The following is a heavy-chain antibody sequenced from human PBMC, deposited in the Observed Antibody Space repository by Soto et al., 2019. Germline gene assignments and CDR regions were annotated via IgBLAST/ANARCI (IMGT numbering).Heavy chain of an antibody. CDR2: IADSGGRT. Sequence: EVQLVESGGGLEQPGGSLRLSCAASGFTFSSYAMSWVRQAPGKGMEWVSAIADSGGRTYYADSVKGRFAISRDNSKNTLYLQMNSLSAEDTAVYYCAKDVEETGTPLLYGMDVWGQGTTVTVSS. CDR1: GFTFSSYA. V-gene: IGHV3-23*04. J-gene: IGHJ6*02. CDR3: AKDVEETGTPLLYGMDV. D-gene: IGHD1-7*01.